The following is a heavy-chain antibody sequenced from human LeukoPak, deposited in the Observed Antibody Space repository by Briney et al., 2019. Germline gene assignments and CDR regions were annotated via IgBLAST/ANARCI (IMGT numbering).Heavy chain of an antibody. CDR2: ISGSGHTT. V-gene: IGHV3-23*01. CDR3: ARGTITMIVDGGLFDY. D-gene: IGHD3-22*01. Sequence: PGGSLRLSCAASGFTFTSSAMSWVRQAPGKGLEWVSAISGSGHTTYYADSVKGRFTVARDNSKNTLYLQMNSLRAEDTAVYYCARGTITMIVDGGLFDYWGQGTLVTVSS. J-gene: IGHJ4*02. CDR1: GFTFTSSA.